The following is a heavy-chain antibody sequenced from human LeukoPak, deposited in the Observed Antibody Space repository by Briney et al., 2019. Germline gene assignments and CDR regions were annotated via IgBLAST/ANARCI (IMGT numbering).Heavy chain of an antibody. Sequence: GGSLRLSCAASGFTFSCYWMSGVRQAPGKGLEWVANIKQDGSEKYYVDSVKGRFTISRDNAKTSLYLQMNSLRAEDTAVYYWATNGGFYGMDVWGQGTTVTVSS. V-gene: IGHV3-7*01. D-gene: IGHD3-16*01. CDR1: GFTFSCYW. CDR3: ATNGGFYGMDV. J-gene: IGHJ6*02. CDR2: IKQDGSEK.